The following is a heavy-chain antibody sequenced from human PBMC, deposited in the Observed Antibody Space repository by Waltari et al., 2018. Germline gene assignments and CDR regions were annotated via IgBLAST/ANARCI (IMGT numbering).Heavy chain of an antibody. J-gene: IGHJ3*02. CDR1: GGSISSSSYY. Sequence: QLQLQESGPGLVKPSETLSLTCTVSGGSISSSSYYWGWIRQPPGKGLEWIGSIYYSVSTYYNPSLKSRVTISVDTSKNQFSLKLSSVTAADTAVYYCVRGGYYYDSSGFTDAFDIWGQGTMVTVSS. CDR2: IYYSVST. V-gene: IGHV4-39*01. D-gene: IGHD3-22*01. CDR3: VRGGYYYDSSGFTDAFDI.